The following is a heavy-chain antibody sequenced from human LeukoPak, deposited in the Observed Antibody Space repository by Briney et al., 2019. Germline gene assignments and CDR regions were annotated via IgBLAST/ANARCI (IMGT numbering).Heavy chain of an antibody. V-gene: IGHV3-21*01. CDR3: ARGGYTLYWYFDL. Sequence: EGSLRLSCAASGFTFSSYSMNWVRQAPGKGLEWVSSISSSSSYIYYADSVKGRFTISRDNAKNPLYLQMNSLRAEDTAVYYCARGGYTLYWYFDLWGRGTLVTVSS. D-gene: IGHD6-13*01. J-gene: IGHJ2*01. CDR1: GFTFSSYS. CDR2: ISSSSSYI.